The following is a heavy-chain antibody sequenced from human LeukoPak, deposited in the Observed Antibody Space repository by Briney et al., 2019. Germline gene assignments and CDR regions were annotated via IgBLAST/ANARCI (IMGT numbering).Heavy chain of an antibody. CDR2: IGASGSST. J-gene: IGHJ6*02. CDR3: ARDPHSSSWYSYYYYGMDV. D-gene: IGHD6-13*01. Sequence: GGSLRLSCAASGFTFSSYAMSWVRQAPGKGLEWVLAIGASGSSTYYADSVKGRFTISRDNSKNTLYLQMNSLRAEDTAVYYCARDPHSSSWYSYYYYGMDVWGQGTTVTVSS. V-gene: IGHV3-23*01. CDR1: GFTFSSYA.